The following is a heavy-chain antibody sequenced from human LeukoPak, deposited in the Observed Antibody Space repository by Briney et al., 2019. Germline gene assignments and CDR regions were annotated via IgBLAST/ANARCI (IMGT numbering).Heavy chain of an antibody. CDR1: GGSISTGGFY. D-gene: IGHD6-25*01. CDR2: IYYSGST. Sequence: SETLSLTCTVSGGSISTGGFYWSWIRRLPGKGLEWIGYIYYSGSTFYNPSLKSRTTISLDTSNHQFFLNLTSVTAADTAVYYCAKRETYWSFDLWGRGTQVTVSS. J-gene: IGHJ2*01. CDR3: AKRETYWSFDL. V-gene: IGHV4-31*03.